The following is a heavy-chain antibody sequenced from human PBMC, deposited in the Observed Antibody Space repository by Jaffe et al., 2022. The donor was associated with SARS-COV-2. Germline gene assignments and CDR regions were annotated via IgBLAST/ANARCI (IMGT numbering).Heavy chain of an antibody. J-gene: IGHJ3*01. CDR2: IKSKTDGGTT. CDR1: GFTFSNAW. Sequence: EVQLVESGGGLVKPGGSLRLSCEASGFTFSNAWMSWVRQAPGKGLEWVGRIKSKTDGGTTDYAAPVKGRFTISRDDSKNMLYLQMNSLKTEDTAVYYCTTTINMEIVGDHDAFDLWGQGTMVTVSS. CDR3: TTTINMEIVGDHDAFDL. D-gene: IGHD5-12*01. V-gene: IGHV3-15*01.